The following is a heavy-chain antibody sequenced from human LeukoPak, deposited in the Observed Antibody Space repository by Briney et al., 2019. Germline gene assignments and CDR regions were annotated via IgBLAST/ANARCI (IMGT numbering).Heavy chain of an antibody. CDR3: ASYSSSHTSGYYGMDV. D-gene: IGHD6-6*01. J-gene: IGHJ6*02. Sequence: ASVKVSCKASGYTFTSYAMHWVRQAPGQRLEWMGWINAGNGNTKYSQKFQGRVTITRDTSASTAYMELSSLRSEDTAVYYCASYSSSHTSGYYGMDVWGQGTTVTVSS. V-gene: IGHV1-3*01. CDR2: INAGNGNT. CDR1: GYTFTSYA.